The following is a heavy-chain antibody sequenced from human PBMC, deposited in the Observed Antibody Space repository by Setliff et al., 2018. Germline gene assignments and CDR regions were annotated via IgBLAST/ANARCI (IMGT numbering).Heavy chain of an antibody. CDR3: ARDSVTMVRGVIRSYYYYYMDV. V-gene: IGHV3-74*01. CDR1: GFTFSSYW. CDR2: VNADGSTT. D-gene: IGHD3-10*01. J-gene: IGHJ6*03. Sequence: PGGSLRLSCAASGFTFSSYWMYWVRQDPGKGLVWVSRVNADGSTTTYADSVKGRFTISRDNSKNTLYLQMNSLRAEDTAVYYCARDSVTMVRGVIRSYYYYYMDVWGKGTTVTV.